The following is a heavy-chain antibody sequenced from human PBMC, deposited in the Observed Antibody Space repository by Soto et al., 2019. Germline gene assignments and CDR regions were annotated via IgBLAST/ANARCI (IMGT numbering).Heavy chain of an antibody. Sequence: QVQLVQSGAEVKKPGASVKVSCKASGYTFTRNGISWVRQAPGQGLEWMGWISAYNGNTNYAQKFQGRVTMTTDTSTRVAYMELRRLTSDDTAVYYCARGMTAVTTDNFDCWGQGTLVTVSS. CDR2: ISAYNGNT. D-gene: IGHD4-17*01. J-gene: IGHJ4*02. CDR1: GYTFTRNG. CDR3: ARGMTAVTTDNFDC. V-gene: IGHV1-18*01.